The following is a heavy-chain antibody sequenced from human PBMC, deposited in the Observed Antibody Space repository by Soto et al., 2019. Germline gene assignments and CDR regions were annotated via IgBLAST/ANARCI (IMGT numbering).Heavy chain of an antibody. Sequence: GGSLRLSCAASGFTFSSYGMHWVRQAPGKGLEWVAVISYDGSNKYYADSVKGRFTISRDNSKNTLYLQMNSLRAEDTAVYYCAKEWGRGYSGYDCWSRRRYYGMDVWGQGTTVTVSS. D-gene: IGHD5-12*01. CDR3: AKEWGRGYSGYDCWSRRRYYGMDV. J-gene: IGHJ6*02. V-gene: IGHV3-30*18. CDR1: GFTFSSYG. CDR2: ISYDGSNK.